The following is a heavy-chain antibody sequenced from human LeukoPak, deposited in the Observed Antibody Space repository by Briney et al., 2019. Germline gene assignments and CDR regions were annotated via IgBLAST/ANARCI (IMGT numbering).Heavy chain of an antibody. V-gene: IGHV3-53*01. Sequence: PGGSLRLSCVASGFTVSSNYMTWVRQAPGKGLEWVSVIYTGGTPYYADSVKGRFTISRDISKNTAYLQMNSLRVEDTAVYFCARGAATGSTLGLDYWGQGTLVTVSS. CDR3: ARGAATGSTLGLDY. CDR1: GFTVSSNY. CDR2: IYTGGTP. J-gene: IGHJ4*02. D-gene: IGHD6-13*01.